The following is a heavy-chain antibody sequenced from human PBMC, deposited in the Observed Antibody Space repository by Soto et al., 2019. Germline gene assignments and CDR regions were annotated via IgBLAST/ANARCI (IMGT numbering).Heavy chain of an antibody. CDR1: GYTFTSYG. J-gene: IGHJ6*02. V-gene: IGHV1-18*04. Sequence: ASVKVSCKASGYTFTSYGISWVRQAPGQGLEWMGWISAYNGNTNYAQKLQGRVTMTTDTSTSTAYMELRSLRSDDTAVYYCARDFWEWLLYRPNSYYYYYYGMDVWGQGTTVTAP. CDR2: ISAYNGNT. CDR3: ARDFWEWLLYRPNSYYYYYYGMDV. D-gene: IGHD3-3*01.